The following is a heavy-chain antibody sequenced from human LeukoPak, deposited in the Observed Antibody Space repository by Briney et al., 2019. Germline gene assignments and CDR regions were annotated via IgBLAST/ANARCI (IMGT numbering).Heavy chain of an antibody. Sequence: GRSLRLSCAASGFTFSSYGMHWVRQAPGKGLEWVAVIWYDGSNKCYADSVKGRFTISRDNSKNTLYLQMNSLRAEDTAVYYCATRQAPPFDYWGQGTLVTVSS. V-gene: IGHV3-33*01. CDR1: GFTFSSYG. CDR3: ATRQAPPFDY. D-gene: IGHD1-14*01. CDR2: IWYDGSNK. J-gene: IGHJ4*02.